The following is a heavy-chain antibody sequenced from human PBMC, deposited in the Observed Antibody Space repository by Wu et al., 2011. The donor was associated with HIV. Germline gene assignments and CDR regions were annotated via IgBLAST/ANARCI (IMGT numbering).Heavy chain of an antibody. Sequence: QVQLVQSGAEVKKPGSSVKVSCKASGGTFSSYAISWVRQAPGQGLEWMGRIIPIFGTANYAQKFQGRVTITADKSTSTAYMELSSLRSEDTAVYYCATEPEHYYGSGSYYTNWGQGTLVTVSS. J-gene: IGHJ4*02. CDR1: GGTFSSYA. D-gene: IGHD3-10*01. CDR3: ATEPEHYYGSGSYYTN. CDR2: IIPIFGTA. V-gene: IGHV1-69*14.